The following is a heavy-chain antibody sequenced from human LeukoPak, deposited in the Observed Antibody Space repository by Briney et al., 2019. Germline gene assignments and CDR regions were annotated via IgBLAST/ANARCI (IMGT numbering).Heavy chain of an antibody. J-gene: IGHJ3*02. D-gene: IGHD4-17*01. V-gene: IGHV1-69*13. CDR1: GGTFSSYA. CDR2: IIPIFDTA. Sequence: SVKVSCKASGGTFSSYAISWVRQAPGHGLEWMGGIIPIFDTADYAQKFPGRVTITADESASTAYMELSSLRSEDTAVYYCATSLYGDYGFGAFDIWGQGTMVTVSS. CDR3: ATSLYGDYGFGAFDI.